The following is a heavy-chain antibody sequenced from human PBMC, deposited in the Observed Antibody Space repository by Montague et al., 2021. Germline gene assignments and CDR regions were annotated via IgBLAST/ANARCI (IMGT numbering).Heavy chain of an antibody. CDR3: ARLDIVLIYWGFDY. V-gene: IGHV4-39*01. CDR2: ITYTGNT. Sequence: SETLSLTCIVSGGSISSSNYHWGWIRQPPGKGLEWIGSITYTGNTYYNPSLKSRVTMSVDTSRNQFSLKLTSVTAADTAVSYCARLDIVLIYWGFDYWGQGTLVTVSS. J-gene: IGHJ4*02. D-gene: IGHD2-8*01. CDR1: GGSISSSNYH.